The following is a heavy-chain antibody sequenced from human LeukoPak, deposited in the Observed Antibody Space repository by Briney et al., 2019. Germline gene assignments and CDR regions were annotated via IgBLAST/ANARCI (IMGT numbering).Heavy chain of an antibody. V-gene: IGHV4-34*01. CDR2: ISPSGNT. J-gene: IGHJ4*02. CDR1: GGSFTIYS. CDR3: ARRVRSADYRLDY. D-gene: IGHD4-11*01. Sequence: SETLSLSCAVYGGSFTIYSWTWIRQPPGKSLEWVGEISPSGNTQYNPSLKSRVTISLDASKSQFYLKLNSVTAADTAVYYCARRVRSADYRLDYWGQGTLVTVSS.